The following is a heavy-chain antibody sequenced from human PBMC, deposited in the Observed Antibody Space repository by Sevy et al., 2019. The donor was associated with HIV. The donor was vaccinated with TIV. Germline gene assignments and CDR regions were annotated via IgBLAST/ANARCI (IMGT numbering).Heavy chain of an antibody. D-gene: IGHD2-8*01. J-gene: IGHJ4*02. CDR3: AREGCTKPHDY. CDR1: GFTFSKYS. V-gene: IGHV3-23*01. CDR2: LSFGCGEI. Sequence: GGSLRLSCAASGFTFSKYSMSWVRQPPGKGLECVSTLSFGCGEINHADSVKGRFTISRDNSKNSLYLQMNNLRPEDTAVYYCAREGCTKPHDYWGQGTLVTVSS.